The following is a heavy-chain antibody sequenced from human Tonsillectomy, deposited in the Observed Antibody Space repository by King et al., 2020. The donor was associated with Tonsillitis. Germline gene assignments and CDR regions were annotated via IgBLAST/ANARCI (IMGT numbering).Heavy chain of an antibody. V-gene: IGHV1-8*01. Sequence: VQLVESGAEVKKPGASVKVSCKASGYTFTSYDINWVRQATGQGLEWMGWMNPNSGNTGYAQKFQGRVTMTRNTSISTAYMELSSLRSEDTAVYYCARGTRIQLWVLGRWYYFDYWGQGTLVTVSS. CDR1: GYTFTSYD. CDR2: MNPNSGNT. CDR3: ARGTRIQLWVLGRWYYFDY. J-gene: IGHJ4*02. D-gene: IGHD5-18*01.